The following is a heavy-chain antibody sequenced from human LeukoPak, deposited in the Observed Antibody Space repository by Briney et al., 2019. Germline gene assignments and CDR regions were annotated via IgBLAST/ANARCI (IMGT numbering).Heavy chain of an antibody. V-gene: IGHV4-39*01. J-gene: IGHJ4*02. CDR1: GGAIISDNFY. Sequence: PSETLSLTCTVSGGAIISDNFYWGWVRQPPGKGLEWVGSINYSGTTYYNPSLRSRLSISVDTSRTQFFLRLNSVTAADTAVYYCGRPFDSWGQGILVTVSS. CDR2: INYSGTT. CDR3: GRPFDS.